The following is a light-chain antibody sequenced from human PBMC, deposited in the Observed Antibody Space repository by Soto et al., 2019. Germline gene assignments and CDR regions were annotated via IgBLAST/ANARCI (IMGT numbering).Light chain of an antibody. CDR1: SSNIGAGYD. J-gene: IGLJ2*01. CDR3: QSSDSSLRGV. V-gene: IGLV1-40*01. CDR2: GNS. Sequence: QSVLTQPPSVSGAPGQRVTISCTGSSSNIGAGYDVHWYQQLPGTAPKLLIYGNSNRPSGVPDRFSGSKSGTSASLAITGLQAEEEADYYCQSSDSSLRGVFGGGTKLTVL.